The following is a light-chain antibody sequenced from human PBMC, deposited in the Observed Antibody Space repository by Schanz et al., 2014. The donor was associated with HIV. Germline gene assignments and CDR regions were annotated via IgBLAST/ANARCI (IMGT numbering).Light chain of an antibody. CDR2: DAS. CDR1: QTISRY. Sequence: EVVLTQSPVTLSLSPGERATLSCKASQTISRYLAWYQQKPGQAPRLLIYDASNRATGIPARFSGSGSGTDFTLTISSLQSEDFAVYYCQQYNNWPPWTFGQGTKVEIK. V-gene: IGKV3-11*01. J-gene: IGKJ1*01. CDR3: QQYNNWPPWT.